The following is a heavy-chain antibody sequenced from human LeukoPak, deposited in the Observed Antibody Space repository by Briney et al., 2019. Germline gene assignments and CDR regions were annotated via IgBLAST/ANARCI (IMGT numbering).Heavy chain of an antibody. CDR2: IWYDGSNK. CDR3: AREGPRGNSQFDY. CDR1: GFTFSSYG. D-gene: IGHD2/OR15-2a*01. Sequence: GGSLRLSCAASGFTFSSYGMHWVRQAPGKGLEWVALIWYDGSNKYYADSVKGRLTISRDNSKNTLYLQMNSLRAEDTAVYYCAREGPRGNSQFDYWGQGTLVTISS. V-gene: IGHV3-33*01. J-gene: IGHJ4*02.